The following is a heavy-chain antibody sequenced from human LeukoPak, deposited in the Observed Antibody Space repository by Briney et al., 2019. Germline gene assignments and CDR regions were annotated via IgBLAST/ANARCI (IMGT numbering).Heavy chain of an antibody. D-gene: IGHD3-10*01. CDR1: GFTFSSYA. Sequence: GGPLRLSCAASGFTFSSYAMSWVRQAPGKGLEWVSAISGSGGSTYYADSVKGRFTISRDNSKTTLYLQMNSLRAEDTAVYYCAKGPNYGSGSYYSRYWGQGTLVTVSS. V-gene: IGHV3-23*01. CDR2: ISGSGGST. CDR3: AKGPNYGSGSYYSRY. J-gene: IGHJ4*02.